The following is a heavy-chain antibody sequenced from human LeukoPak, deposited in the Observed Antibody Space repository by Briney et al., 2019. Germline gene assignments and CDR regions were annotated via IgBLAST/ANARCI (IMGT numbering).Heavy chain of an antibody. CDR2: IYTSGST. J-gene: IGHJ4*02. CDR1: GGSISSGSYY. Sequence: SQTLSLTCTVSGGSISSGSYYWSWIRQPAGKGLEWIGRIYTSGSTNYNPSLKSRVTISVDTSKNQFSLKLSSVTAADTAVYYCARGLLWFGGRYFDYWGQGTLVTVSP. V-gene: IGHV4-61*02. D-gene: IGHD3-10*01. CDR3: ARGLLWFGGRYFDY.